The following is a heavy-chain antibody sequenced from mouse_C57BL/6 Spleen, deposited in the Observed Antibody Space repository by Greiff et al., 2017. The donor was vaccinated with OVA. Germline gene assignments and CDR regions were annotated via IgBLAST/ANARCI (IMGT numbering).Heavy chain of an antibody. J-gene: IGHJ4*01. V-gene: IGHV5-17*01. D-gene: IGHD2-3*01. CDR1: GFTFSDYG. CDR3: ARGFYDGYRYAMDY. CDR2: ISSGSSTI. Sequence: DVKLVESGGGLVKPGGSLKLSCAASGFTFSDYGMHWVRQAPEKGLEWVAYISSGSSTIYYADTVTGRFTISRDNAKNTLFLQMTSLRSEDTAMYYCARGFYDGYRYAMDYWGQGTSVTVSS.